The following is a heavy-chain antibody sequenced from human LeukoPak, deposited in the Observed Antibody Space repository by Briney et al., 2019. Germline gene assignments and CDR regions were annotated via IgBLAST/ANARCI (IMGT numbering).Heavy chain of an antibody. CDR1: GFSFNSDW. J-gene: IGHJ4*02. V-gene: IGHV3-7*01. Sequence: PGGSLRLSCAASGFSFNSDWMDWVRQAPGKGLEWVANIKHDESEKNYLDSVKGRFTISRDNAQNSLYLQMNGLRVEDTAVYYCTRRLHDWGQGTLVTVSS. D-gene: IGHD3-16*01. CDR3: TRRLHD. CDR2: IKHDESEK.